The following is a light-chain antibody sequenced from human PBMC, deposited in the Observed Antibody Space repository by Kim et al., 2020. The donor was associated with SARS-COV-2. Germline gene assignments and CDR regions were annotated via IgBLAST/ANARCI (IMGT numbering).Light chain of an antibody. CDR3: QSYDSSLSGYV. J-gene: IGLJ1*01. Sequence: RVTSSCTGRSSNIGAGFDVHWYRQLPATAPNLLIYNHVDRPSGVPARFSGSKSGTSASLAITGLQAEDEADYYCQSYDSSLSGYVFGTGTKVTVL. CDR1: SSNIGAGFD. CDR2: NHV. V-gene: IGLV1-40*01.